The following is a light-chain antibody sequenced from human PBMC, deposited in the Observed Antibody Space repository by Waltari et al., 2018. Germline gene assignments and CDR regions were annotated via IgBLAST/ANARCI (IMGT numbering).Light chain of an antibody. V-gene: IGKV1-5*01. CDR1: QSISSR. CDR3: QYYNSYSWT. J-gene: IGKJ1*01. CDR2: DAS. Sequence: DIQMTQSPSTLSASVGDRVTITCRASQSISSRLDWYQQKPGKAPKFLSYDASSLQSGVPSRFSGSGSGTEFTLTISSLQPDDFATYYCQYYNSYSWTFGQGTKVQIK.